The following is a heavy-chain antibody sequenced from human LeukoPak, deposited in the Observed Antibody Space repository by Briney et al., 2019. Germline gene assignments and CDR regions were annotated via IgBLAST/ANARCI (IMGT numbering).Heavy chain of an antibody. D-gene: IGHD2-21*01. V-gene: IGHV3-11*05. J-gene: IGHJ4*02. CDR3: ARDLWQQQTPLFDY. CDR1: GFTFSDYY. CDR2: ISSSSSYT. Sequence: PGGSLRLSCAASGFTFSDYYMSWIRQAPGKGLEWVSYISSSSSYTNYADSVKGRFTISRDNAKNSLYLQMNSLRAEDTAVYYCARDLWQQQTPLFDYWGQGTLVTVSP.